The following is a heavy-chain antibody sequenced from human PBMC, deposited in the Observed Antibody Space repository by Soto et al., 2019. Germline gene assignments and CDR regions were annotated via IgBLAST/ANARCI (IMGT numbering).Heavy chain of an antibody. CDR1: GGSISSYY. V-gene: IGHV4-59*08. D-gene: IGHD3-10*01. CDR2: IYYSGST. J-gene: IGHJ6*03. Sequence: PSETLSLTCTVSGGSISSYYWSWIRQPPGKGLEWIGYIYYSGSTNYNPSLKSRVTISVDTSKNQFSLKLSSVTAADTAVYYCARSELLWFGDQRGTRYYYYMDVWGKGTTVTVSS. CDR3: ARSELLWFGDQRGTRYYYYMDV.